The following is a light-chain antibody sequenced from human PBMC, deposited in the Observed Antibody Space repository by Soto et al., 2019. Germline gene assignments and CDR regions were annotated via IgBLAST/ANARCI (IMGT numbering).Light chain of an antibody. CDR3: QTWDTVVV. CDR2: LNRDGSH. J-gene: IGLJ2*01. Sequence: QSVLTQSPSASASLGASVKLTCTLSSGHSDYGIAWHQQQPDKGPRYLMKLNRDGSHNKGDGIPDRFSGSNSGAERYHIIYSLQFDGEAVYYCQTWDTVVVFGGGTKLTVL. V-gene: IGLV4-69*01. CDR1: SGHSDYG.